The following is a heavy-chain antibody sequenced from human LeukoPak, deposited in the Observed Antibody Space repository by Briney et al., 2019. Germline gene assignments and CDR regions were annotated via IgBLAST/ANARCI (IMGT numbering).Heavy chain of an antibody. CDR1: GGSISSSTYY. J-gene: IGHJ4*02. CDR3: ARAGYYYGSGSYSFDY. CDR2: IYYSGST. V-gene: IGHV4-39*01. D-gene: IGHD3-10*01. Sequence: SETLSLTCTLSGGSISSSTYYWGWIRRPPGKGLEWIGSIYYSGSTYYNPSLKTRVTISVDTSKNQFSLKLSSVTAADTAVYYCARAGYYYGSGSYSFDYWGQGTLVTVSS.